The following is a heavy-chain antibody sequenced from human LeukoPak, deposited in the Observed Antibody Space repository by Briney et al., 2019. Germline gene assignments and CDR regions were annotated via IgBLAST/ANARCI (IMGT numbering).Heavy chain of an antibody. Sequence: GESLKISCKGSGYDFSTYYIGWGRHLPGKGLEWMGVIYPGDYDTTYSPSFEDEVTMSVDKSSSSAYLQWRSLKASDTAMYYCARLMLFEYGDYGDAFDIWGQGTMVTVSS. V-gene: IGHV5-51*01. J-gene: IGHJ3*02. CDR2: IYPGDYDT. D-gene: IGHD4-17*01. CDR1: GYDFSTYY. CDR3: ARLMLFEYGDYGDAFDI.